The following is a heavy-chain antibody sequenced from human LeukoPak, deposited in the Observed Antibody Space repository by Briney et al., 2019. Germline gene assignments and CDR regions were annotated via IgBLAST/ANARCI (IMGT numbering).Heavy chain of an antibody. CDR1: GGSTSTGSYF. D-gene: IGHD5-18*01. J-gene: IGHJ4*02. Sequence: SETLSLTCTVSGGSTSTGSYFWGWIRQPPGKGLEWIGSIYYSGSTYYSPSLKSRVTISVDTSRNQFSLELRTVTAANTAVYYCARQGYSSGYYFDSWGQGTLVTVSS. CDR3: ARQGYSSGYYFDS. CDR2: IYYSGST. V-gene: IGHV4-39*01.